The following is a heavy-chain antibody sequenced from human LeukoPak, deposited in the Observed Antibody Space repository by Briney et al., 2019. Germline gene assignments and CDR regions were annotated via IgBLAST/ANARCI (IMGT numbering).Heavy chain of an antibody. J-gene: IGHJ4*02. D-gene: IGHD5-12*01. CDR1: GFTFDDYA. CDR3: ARGGGYGGYYFDY. Sequence: GGSLRLSCAASGFTFDDYAMHWVRQAPGKGLEWVSGISWNSGSIGYADSVKGRFTISRDNAKNSLYLQMNSLRAEDTAVYYCARGGGYGGYYFDYWGQGTLVTVSS. CDR2: ISWNSGSI. V-gene: IGHV3-9*01.